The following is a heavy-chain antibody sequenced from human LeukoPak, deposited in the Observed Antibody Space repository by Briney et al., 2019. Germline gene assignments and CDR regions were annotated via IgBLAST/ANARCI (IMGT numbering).Heavy chain of an antibody. J-gene: IGHJ3*02. D-gene: IGHD5-18*01. V-gene: IGHV3-23*01. CDR2: ISAGGGTT. Sequence: GSLRLSCAASGFTFSSYGMSWVRQAPGKGLEWVSSISAGGGTTYYVDSVKGRFTISRDNSKNTLYLQMNSLRADDTAVYSCAKDPPTVMANAFHIWGQGTMVTVSS. CDR3: AKDPPTVMANAFHI. CDR1: GFTFSSYG.